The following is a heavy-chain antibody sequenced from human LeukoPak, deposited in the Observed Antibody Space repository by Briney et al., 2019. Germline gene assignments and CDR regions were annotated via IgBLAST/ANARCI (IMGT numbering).Heavy chain of an antibody. CDR3: ARDLIGYYKGWFDP. V-gene: IGHV4-59*01. CDR2: IYYSGST. J-gene: IGHJ5*02. Sequence: PSETLSLTCTVSGGSFSSYYWSWIRQPPGKGLEWIGYIYYSGSTNYNPSPTSRVTISVDTSKNQFSLKLSSVAAADTAVYYCARDLIGYYKGWFDPWGQGTLVTVSS. CDR1: GGSFSSYY. D-gene: IGHD3-9*01.